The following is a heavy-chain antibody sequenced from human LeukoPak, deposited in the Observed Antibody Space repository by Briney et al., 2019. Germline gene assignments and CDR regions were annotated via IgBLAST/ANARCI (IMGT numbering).Heavy chain of an antibody. CDR1: GGSISSYY. J-gene: IGHJ4*02. CDR3: ARDPGWWGYFDY. V-gene: IGHV4-59*01. CDR2: IYYSGST. D-gene: IGHD2-8*02. Sequence: KSSETLSLTCTVSGGSISSYYWSWIRQPPGKGLEWIGYIYYSGSTNYNPSLKSRVTISVDTSKNQFSLKLSSVTAADTAVYYCARDPGWWGYFDYWGQRTLVTVSS.